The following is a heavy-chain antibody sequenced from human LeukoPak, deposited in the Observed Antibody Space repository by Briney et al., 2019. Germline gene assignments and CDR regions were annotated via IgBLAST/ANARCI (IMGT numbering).Heavy chain of an antibody. CDR3: AKAIYSLADAFDI. J-gene: IGHJ3*02. V-gene: IGHV3-23*01. D-gene: IGHD2-15*01. Sequence: PGGSLRLSCAASGFTFSSYAMSWVRQAPGKGLEWVSTFSGSGGSTHYADSVKGRFTISRDNSKNTLYLQMNSLRADDTALYYCAKAIYSLADAFDIWGQGTMVTVSS. CDR1: GFTFSSYA. CDR2: FSGSGGST.